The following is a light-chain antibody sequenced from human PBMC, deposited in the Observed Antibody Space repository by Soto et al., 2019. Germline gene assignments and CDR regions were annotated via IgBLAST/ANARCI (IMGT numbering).Light chain of an antibody. CDR2: DVS. V-gene: IGKV1-5*01. Sequence: DIQMTQSPSSLSASVGDRVTITCRASQTINRYLNWYQQRPGKAPKLLIYDVSSLQSGVPSRFSGSGSGTEFTLTISSLQPDDFATYYCQHYKMYSPWTFGQGTKVEIK. CDR1: QTINRY. J-gene: IGKJ1*01. CDR3: QHYKMYSPWT.